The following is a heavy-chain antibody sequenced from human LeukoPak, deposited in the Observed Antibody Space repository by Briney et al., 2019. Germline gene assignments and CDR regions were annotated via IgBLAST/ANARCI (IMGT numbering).Heavy chain of an antibody. J-gene: IGHJ6*02. D-gene: IGHD5-18*01. CDR2: IIPILGIA. CDR3: AREVDTAMVGMDV. V-gene: IGHV1-69*04. CDR1: GGTFSSYA. Sequence: SVKVSCKPSGGTFSSYAIIWVRQAPGQGLEWMGRIIPILGIANYAQKSQGRVTITADKSTSTAYMELSSLRSEDTAVYYCAREVDTAMVGMDVWGQGTTVTVSS.